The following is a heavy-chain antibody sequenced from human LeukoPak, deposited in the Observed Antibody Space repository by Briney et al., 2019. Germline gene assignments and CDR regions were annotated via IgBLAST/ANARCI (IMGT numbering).Heavy chain of an antibody. Sequence: PSETLSLTCTVSGGSISSYYWSWIRQPPGKGLEWIGNIYYSGSTIYNPSLQSRVTMSVDTSKNQFSLKLSSVTAADTAVYYCARTSVGASTVDYWGQGTLVTVSS. D-gene: IGHD1-26*01. CDR3: ARTSVGASTVDY. CDR1: GGSISSYY. V-gene: IGHV4-59*12. J-gene: IGHJ4*02. CDR2: IYYSGST.